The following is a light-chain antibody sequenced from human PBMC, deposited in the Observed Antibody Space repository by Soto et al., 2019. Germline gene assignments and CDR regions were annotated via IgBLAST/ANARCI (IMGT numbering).Light chain of an antibody. Sequence: EIVLTQSPGTLSLSLGERATVSCRASQSVGSNYLAWYQRKPGQAPRLLIYGASSRATGIPDRFSGSGSGTDFTLTISRLEPEDFVVYYCQQYNNWPLLTFGGGTKVDIK. V-gene: IGKV3-20*01. CDR1: QSVGSNY. J-gene: IGKJ4*01. CDR3: QQYNNWPLLT. CDR2: GAS.